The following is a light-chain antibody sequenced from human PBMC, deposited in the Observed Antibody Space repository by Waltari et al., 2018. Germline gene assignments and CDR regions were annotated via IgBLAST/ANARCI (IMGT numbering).Light chain of an antibody. CDR1: QDISRC. CDR2: DAS. V-gene: IGKV1-12*01. CDR3: QQCNDFPLT. J-gene: IGKJ4*01. Sequence: DIQMTQSPSSVSASVGDRVTITCRASQDISRCLAWYQQKAGKAPKFLIYDASTLQSGVPSRFSGSGSGTDFTLTIRSLQPADFATYYCQQCNDFPLTFGGGTKVEI.